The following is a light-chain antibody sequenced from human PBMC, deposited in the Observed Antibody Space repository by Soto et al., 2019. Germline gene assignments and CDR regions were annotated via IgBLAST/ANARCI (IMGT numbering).Light chain of an antibody. CDR1: QTISSW. CDR2: KAS. CDR3: QHSNSYSEA. V-gene: IGKV1-5*03. J-gene: IGKJ1*01. Sequence: DIQMTQSPSTLSGSVGDRVTITCRASQTISSWLAWYQQKPGKAPKLLIYKASTLKSGVPSRFSGSGSGTEFTLTITSLQPDDVATYYCQHSNSYSEAFGQGTNVELK.